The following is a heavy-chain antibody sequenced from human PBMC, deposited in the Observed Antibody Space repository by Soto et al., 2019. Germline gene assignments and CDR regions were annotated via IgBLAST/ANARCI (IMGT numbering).Heavy chain of an antibody. CDR2: ISISGGTI. CDR3: ARERARVFDS. V-gene: IGHV3-11*01. J-gene: IGHJ4*02. CDR1: GFTFSDNY. Sequence: VGSLRLSCAASGFTFSDNYMSWIRQAPGKGLEWLSYISISGGTIYYADSVKGRFSISRDNAKNSLYLQLSSLRAEDTAVYFCARERARVFDSWGQGTLVTVSS.